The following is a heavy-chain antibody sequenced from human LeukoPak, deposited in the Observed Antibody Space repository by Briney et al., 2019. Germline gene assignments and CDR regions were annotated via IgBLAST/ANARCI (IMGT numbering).Heavy chain of an antibody. J-gene: IGHJ4*02. CDR2: ISSSSGII. D-gene: IGHD1-1*01. V-gene: IGHV3-48*02. CDR3: ARDKDWNVDY. Sequence: GGSLRLSCAASGFTFSGYNMNWVRQAPGKGLEWVSYISSSSGIIYYADSVKGRFTISRDNAKNSLYLHMNSLRDKDTAVYYCARDKDWNVDYWGQGTLVTVSS. CDR1: GFTFSGYN.